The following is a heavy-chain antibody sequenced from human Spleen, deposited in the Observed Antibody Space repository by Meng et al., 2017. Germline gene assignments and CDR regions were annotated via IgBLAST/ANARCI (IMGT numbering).Heavy chain of an antibody. CDR3: ARLVGYCSSTSCYGPNYYYYGMDV. V-gene: IGHV5-51*01. D-gene: IGHD2-2*01. J-gene: IGHJ6*02. CDR1: GYSFTSYW. Sequence: KVSCKGSGYSFTSYWIGWVRQMPGKGLEWMGIIYPGDSDTRYSPSFQGQVTISADKSISTAYLQWSSLKASDTAMYYCARLVGYCSSTSCYGPNYYYYGMDVWGQGTTVTVSS. CDR2: IYPGDSDT.